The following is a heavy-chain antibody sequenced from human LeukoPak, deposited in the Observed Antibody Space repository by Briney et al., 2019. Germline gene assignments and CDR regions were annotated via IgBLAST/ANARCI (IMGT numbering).Heavy chain of an antibody. V-gene: IGHV3-11*01. Sequence: GGSLRLSCAASGFTFSDYYMSWIRQAPGKGLEWVSYISSSGSTIYYADSVKGRFTISRDNAKNSLYLQMNSLRAEDTAVYCCARFRTLHGYYGMDVWGQGTTVTVSS. CDR1: GFTFSDYY. CDR2: ISSSGSTI. CDR3: ARFRTLHGYYGMDV. D-gene: IGHD1-1*01. J-gene: IGHJ6*02.